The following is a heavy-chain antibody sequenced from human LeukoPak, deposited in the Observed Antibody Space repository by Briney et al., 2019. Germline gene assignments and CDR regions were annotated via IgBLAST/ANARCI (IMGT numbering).Heavy chain of an antibody. CDR2: ISGSGGST. Sequence: GGSLRLSCAASGFTFSSYAMSWVRQAPGKGLEWVSAISGSGGSTYYVDSVKGRFTISRDNSKNTLYLQMNSLRAEDTAVYYCAKDGSTYYDFWSGTQPFDYWGQGTLVTVSS. J-gene: IGHJ4*02. V-gene: IGHV3-23*01. D-gene: IGHD3-3*01. CDR3: AKDGSTYYDFWSGTQPFDY. CDR1: GFTFSSYA.